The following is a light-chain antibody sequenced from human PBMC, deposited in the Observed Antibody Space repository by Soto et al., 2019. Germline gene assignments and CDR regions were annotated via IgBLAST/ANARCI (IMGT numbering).Light chain of an antibody. V-gene: IGLV6-57*02. CDR2: ADD. CDR3: QSSVSLYLV. Sequence: NFILTQPHSVSESPGKTVTLSCTVSSGSISSNYVQWYQQRPGSAPTVVIYADDQRPSGVPDPFSGPLDRSSSSASITISGLKTEDEADYYCQSSVSLYLVFGTGTKVTVL. CDR1: SGSISSNY. J-gene: IGLJ1*01.